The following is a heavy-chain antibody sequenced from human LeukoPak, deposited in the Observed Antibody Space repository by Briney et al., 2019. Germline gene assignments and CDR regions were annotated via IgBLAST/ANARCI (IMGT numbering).Heavy chain of an antibody. Sequence: RGESLKISCKGSGYSFTSYWIGWVRQMPGKGLEWMGIIYPGDSDTRYSPSFQGQVTISADKSISTAYLQWSSLKASDTAMYYCARHLTDYDFGSGYYTHGHYFDYWGQGTLVTVSS. CDR1: GYSFTSYW. D-gene: IGHD3-3*01. CDR2: IYPGDSDT. V-gene: IGHV5-51*01. J-gene: IGHJ4*02. CDR3: ARHLTDYDFGSGYYTHGHYFDY.